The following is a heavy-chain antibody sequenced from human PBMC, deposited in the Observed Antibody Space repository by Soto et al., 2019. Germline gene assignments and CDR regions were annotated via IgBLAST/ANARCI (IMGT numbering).Heavy chain of an antibody. CDR1: GFIFSRYG. D-gene: IGHD2-21*01. V-gene: IGHV3-33*01. J-gene: IGHJ6*03. CDR2: LWYDGSNT. CDR3: ARGGCVGARGHYYYYMDV. Sequence: QVHLAESGGGVVQAGGSLRLSCAASGFIFSRYGMHWVRQAPGKGLEWVAVLWYDGSNTYYSDSVKSRFTISRDNSKSTLYLQMNSLRDEDTAVYYCARGGCVGARGHYYYYMDVWGKGTTVTVSS.